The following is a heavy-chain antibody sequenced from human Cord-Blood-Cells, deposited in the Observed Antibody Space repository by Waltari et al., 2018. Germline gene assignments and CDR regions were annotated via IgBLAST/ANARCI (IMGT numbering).Heavy chain of an antibody. D-gene: IGHD1-26*01. Sequence: EVQLVESGGGLVQPGGSLRLSCAASGLPLSRYWMNCVRQAQGKGLVWGSRINSDGSSTSYADSVKGRFTISRDNAKNTLYLQMNSLRAEDTAVYYCARDSPVGATAFDIWGQGTMVTVSS. CDR3: ARDSPVGATAFDI. V-gene: IGHV3-74*01. J-gene: IGHJ3*02. CDR1: GLPLSRYW. CDR2: INSDGSST.